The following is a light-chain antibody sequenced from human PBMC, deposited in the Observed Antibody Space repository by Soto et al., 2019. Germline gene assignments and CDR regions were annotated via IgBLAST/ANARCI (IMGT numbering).Light chain of an antibody. V-gene: IGLV1-40*01. CDR3: QSYDSSLSVLYV. CDR1: SSNIGAGYD. CDR2: DNS. J-gene: IGLJ1*01. Sequence: QSVLTQPPSVSGAPGQRVTISCTGSSSNIGAGYDVHWYQQLPGTAPKLLIYDNSNRPSGVPDRFSGSKSGTSASLAITGLQAEDEADYYCQSYDSSLSVLYVFGTGTKLTIL.